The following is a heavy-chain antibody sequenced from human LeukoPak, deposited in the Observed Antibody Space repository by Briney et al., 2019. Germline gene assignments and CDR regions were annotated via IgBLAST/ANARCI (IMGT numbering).Heavy chain of an antibody. V-gene: IGHV3-23*01. CDR3: AKLSWQYSSSWYGNY. CDR2: ISGSGGST. D-gene: IGHD6-13*01. J-gene: IGHJ4*02. Sequence: GGSLRLSCAASGFTFSSYAMSWVRQAPGKGLEWVSAISGSGGSTYYADSVKGRFTISRDNSKNTPYLQMNSLRAEDTAVYYCAKLSWQYSSSWYGNYWGQGTLVTVSS. CDR1: GFTFSSYA.